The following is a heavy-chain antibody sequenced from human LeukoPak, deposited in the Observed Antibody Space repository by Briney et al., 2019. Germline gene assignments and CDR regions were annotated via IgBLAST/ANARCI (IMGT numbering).Heavy chain of an antibody. CDR1: GFTFSRYG. Sequence: GVTLRLSCAAFGFTFSRYGLHWVRQAPGKGLEWVAVFWDDGTNKIPADSVKGRFTVDRDNSKDTLYLQMESPGAEDTDLYYCARDREQWVAVDPFDIWGQETMVTVSS. CDR2: FWDDGTNK. D-gene: IGHD6-19*01. J-gene: IGHJ3*02. V-gene: IGHV3-33*01. CDR3: ARDREQWVAVDPFDI.